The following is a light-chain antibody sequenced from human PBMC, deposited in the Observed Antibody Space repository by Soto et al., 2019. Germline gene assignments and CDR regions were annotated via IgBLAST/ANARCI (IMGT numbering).Light chain of an antibody. Sequence: QSALTQPPSASGSPGQSVTISCTGTSSDVGAYNYLSWYQQHPGKAPKLMIYEVSKRPSGVPDRFSGSKSGNTASLTVSGFQAEDVAYYYCSSYAGSNNYVFGSGTKVTVL. CDR2: EVS. CDR3: SSYAGSNNYV. V-gene: IGLV2-8*01. CDR1: SSDVGAYNY. J-gene: IGLJ1*01.